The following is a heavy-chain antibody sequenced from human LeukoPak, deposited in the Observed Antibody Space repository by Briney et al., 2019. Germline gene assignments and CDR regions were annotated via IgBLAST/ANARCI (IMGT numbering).Heavy chain of an antibody. CDR3: ARVGDWNDLVY. Sequence: PSETLSLTCTVSGGSISTYSWSWIRQPPGKGLEWIGYIYYTGRTSYNPSLKSRVTISVDTSKNQFSLKLSSVTAADTAVYYCARVGDWNDLVYWGQGTLVTVSS. V-gene: IGHV4-59*01. J-gene: IGHJ4*02. D-gene: IGHD1-1*01. CDR1: GGSISTYS. CDR2: IYYTGRT.